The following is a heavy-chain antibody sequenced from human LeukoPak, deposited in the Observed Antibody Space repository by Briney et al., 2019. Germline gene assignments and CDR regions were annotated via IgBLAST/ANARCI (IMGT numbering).Heavy chain of an antibody. CDR3: ARGRGADYGGNSGYFDY. Sequence: GESLRLSCAASGFTFSGFGMHWVRQAPGKGLEWVAVIWYDGSNKYYADSVKGRFTVSRDNPKNTLYVQMNSLRAEDTAVYYCARGRGADYGGNSGYFDYWGQGTLVTVSS. V-gene: IGHV3-33*01. J-gene: IGHJ4*02. CDR2: IWYDGSNK. D-gene: IGHD4-23*01. CDR1: GFTFSGFG.